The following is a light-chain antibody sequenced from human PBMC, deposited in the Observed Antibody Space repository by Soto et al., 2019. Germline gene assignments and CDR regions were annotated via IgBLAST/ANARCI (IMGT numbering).Light chain of an antibody. CDR2: DAS. J-gene: IGKJ4*01. CDR3: QQRSNWPRALS. Sequence: EIVLTQSPATLSLSPGESATLSCKASQSVRTFLAWYQQKPGQTPRLLIYDASKRATGIPARFSGSGSGTDFTLTISSLEPEDFAVYYCQQRSNWPRALSFGGGTKVEI. V-gene: IGKV3-11*01. CDR1: QSVRTF.